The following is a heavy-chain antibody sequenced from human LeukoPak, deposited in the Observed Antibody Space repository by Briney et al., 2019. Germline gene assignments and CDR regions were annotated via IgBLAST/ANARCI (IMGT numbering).Heavy chain of an antibody. D-gene: IGHD5-18*01. CDR1: GFTFSRYA. J-gene: IGHJ4*02. CDR2: ISGSGGST. V-gene: IGHV3-23*01. CDR3: AKKGGYSLQLWLRYYFDY. Sequence: PGGSLSLSCAASGFTFSRYAMSWAPRAPGKGLEGVSAISGSGGSTYYADSVTGRFTLSRDNSKSTLYLQMSSLRAEDTAVYYCAKKGGYSLQLWLRYYFDYWGQGTLVTVSS.